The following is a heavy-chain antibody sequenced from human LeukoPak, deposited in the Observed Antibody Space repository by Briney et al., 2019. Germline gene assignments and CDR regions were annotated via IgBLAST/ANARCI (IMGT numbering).Heavy chain of an antibody. CDR2: ISAGGGT. D-gene: IGHD3-16*01. CDR3: AKRSSLNYFDS. Sequence: GESLRVSCAASGFTFSNFGMSWVRQAPGNGLEWVSAISAGGGTYYADTVKGRFTISRDNSKNTLYLQMSSLRAEDTAVYYCAKRSSLNYFDSWGQGTLVTFSS. V-gene: IGHV3-23*01. J-gene: IGHJ4*02. CDR1: GFTFSNFG.